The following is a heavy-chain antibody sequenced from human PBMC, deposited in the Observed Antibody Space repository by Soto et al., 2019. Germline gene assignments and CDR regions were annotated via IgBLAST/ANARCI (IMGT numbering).Heavy chain of an antibody. CDR1: GDSLSRFY. CDR3: ARDTLAGFDP. Sequence: SETLSLTCTVSGDSLSRFYWSWIRQPPGKGLEWIGYIYSTGSTNYNPSLQSRVTISIDTSKNQFSLKLSSVTAADTAVYYCARDTLAGFDPWGQGTLVTVSS. CDR2: IYSTGST. V-gene: IGHV4-59*01. J-gene: IGHJ5*02.